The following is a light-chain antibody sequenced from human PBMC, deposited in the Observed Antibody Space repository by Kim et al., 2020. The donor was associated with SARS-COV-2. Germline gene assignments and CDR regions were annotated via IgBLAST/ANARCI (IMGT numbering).Light chain of an antibody. CDR3: QQYNDYPLT. CDR1: QSISNW. V-gene: IGKV1-5*03. J-gene: IGKJ4*01. Sequence: DIQMTQSPSTLSASVGDRVTITCRASQSISNWLAWYQQKPGKAPKLLIYKGSSLQSGVPSRFSGSESGTEFSLTISSLQPDDFATYYCQQYNDYPLTLGGGTKLEI. CDR2: KGS.